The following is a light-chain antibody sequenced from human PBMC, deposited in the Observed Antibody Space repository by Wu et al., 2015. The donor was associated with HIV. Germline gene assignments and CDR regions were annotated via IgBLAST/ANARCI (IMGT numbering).Light chain of an antibody. V-gene: IGKV3-20*01. CDR3: QQYGISPWT. Sequence: EILLTQSPGTLSLSPGERATLSCRASQSISYTYLAWYQQKPGQAPRLLIYGASSRATGIPDRFTGSGSGTDFTLTISRLEPEDFAVYYCQQYGISPWTFGQGTKVEIK. CDR1: QSISYTY. CDR2: GAS. J-gene: IGKJ1*01.